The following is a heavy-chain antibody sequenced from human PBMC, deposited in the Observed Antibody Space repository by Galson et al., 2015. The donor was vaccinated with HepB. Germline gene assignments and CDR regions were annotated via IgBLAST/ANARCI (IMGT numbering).Heavy chain of an antibody. Sequence: SGADAKKPGESLRISCKGVGHSFTNYWIGWVRQMPWIALEWLGILSRGDTESRYSPSFPRRDPISADTSTNTAFPQLSRLRASDTDIYYCARRRWFCSGGSCPEGYYFDYWGQGTLLTVSS. D-gene: IGHD2-15*01. J-gene: IGHJ4*02. CDR3: ARRRWFCSGGSCPEGYYFDY. CDR2: LSRGDTES. V-gene: IGHV5-51*01. CDR1: GHSFTNYW.